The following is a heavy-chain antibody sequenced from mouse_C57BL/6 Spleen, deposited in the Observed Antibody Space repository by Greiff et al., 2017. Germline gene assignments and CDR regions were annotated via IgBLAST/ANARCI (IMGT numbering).Heavy chain of an antibody. J-gene: IGHJ2*01. CDR1: GFTFSDYG. CDR2: ISNLAYSI. D-gene: IGHD3-3*01. Sequence: EVKLVESGGGLVQPGGSLKLSCAASGFTFSDYGMAWVRQAPRKGPEWVAFISNLAYSIYYADTVTGRFTISRENAKNTLYLEMSSLRSEDTAMYYCAREGAGDGGYYFDYWGQGTTLTVSS. CDR3: AREGAGDGGYYFDY. V-gene: IGHV5-15*01.